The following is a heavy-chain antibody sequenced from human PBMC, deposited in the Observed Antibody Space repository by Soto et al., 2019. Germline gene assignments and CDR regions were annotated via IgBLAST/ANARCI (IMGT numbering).Heavy chain of an antibody. D-gene: IGHD6-19*01. CDR1: GYTFTSYY. CDR2: INPSGGST. J-gene: IGHJ6*02. Sequence: ASVKVSCKASGYTFTSYYMHWVRQAPGQGLEWMGIINPSGGSTSYAQKFQGRVTMTRDTSTSTVYMELSSLRSEDTAVYYCARDSPVAGGYYYGMDVWGQGPTVTVSS. CDR3: ARDSPVAGGYYYGMDV. V-gene: IGHV1-46*01.